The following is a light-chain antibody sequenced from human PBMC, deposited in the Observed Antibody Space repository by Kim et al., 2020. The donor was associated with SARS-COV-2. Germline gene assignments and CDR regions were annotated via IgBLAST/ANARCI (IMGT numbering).Light chain of an antibody. CDR1: NIGSKS. V-gene: IGLV3-21*04. CDR3: QVWDSSSDHPV. Sequence: APGKTTRITCGGNNIGSKSEHWYQQKPGQAPVLVIYYDSDRPSGIPERFSGSNSGNTATLTISRVEAGDEADYYCQVWDSSSDHPVFGGGTQLTVL. J-gene: IGLJ3*02. CDR2: YDS.